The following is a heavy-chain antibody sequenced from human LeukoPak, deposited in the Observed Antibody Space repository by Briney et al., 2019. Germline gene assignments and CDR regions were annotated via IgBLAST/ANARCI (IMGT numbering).Heavy chain of an antibody. CDR2: IKSKTDGGTR. D-gene: IGHD1-26*01. J-gene: IGHJ4*02. V-gene: IGHV3-15*01. CDR3: TAGVGRSDFGY. Sequence: GGSLRLSCTASGFTFSNAWMSWVRQAPGKGLEWIGRIKSKTDGGTRDFAAPVRGRFTISRDDSKNTLYVQMNSLKTEDTAVYYCTAGVGRSDFGYWGQGTLVTVSS. CDR1: GFTFSNAW.